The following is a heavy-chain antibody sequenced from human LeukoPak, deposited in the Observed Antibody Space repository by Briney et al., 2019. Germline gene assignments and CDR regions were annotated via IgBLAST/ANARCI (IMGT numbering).Heavy chain of an antibody. CDR2: ISSGGSTI. Sequence: GGSLRLSCAASGFTFSDYYMNWIRQAPGKGLEWVSYISSGGSTINYADSVKGRFTISRDNAKNSLHLQMNSLRAEDTAVYYCARQYNYDSRAFDYWGQGTLVTVSS. CDR1: GFTFSDYY. CDR3: ARQYNYDSRAFDY. J-gene: IGHJ4*02. V-gene: IGHV3-11*01. D-gene: IGHD5-18*01.